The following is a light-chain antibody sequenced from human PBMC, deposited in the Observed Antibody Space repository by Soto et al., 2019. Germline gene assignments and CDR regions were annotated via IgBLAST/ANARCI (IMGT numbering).Light chain of an antibody. CDR1: QGLVNW. CDR2: ASS. CDR3: QQTSSFPLT. V-gene: IGKV1-12*01. J-gene: IGKJ4*01. Sequence: DIQVTQSPSSVSASVGDRVTITCRASQGLVNWLAWYQQKPGNAPKLLIYASSSFQSGVPSRFSGSGSGTDFTLTISSLQPEDFVTYYCQQTSSFPLTFGGGTKVEIK.